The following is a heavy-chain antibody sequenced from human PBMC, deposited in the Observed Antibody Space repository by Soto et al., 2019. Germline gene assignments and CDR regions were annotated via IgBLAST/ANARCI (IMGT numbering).Heavy chain of an antibody. Sequence: PGGSLRLSCAASGFTVSSNYMSWLSQDPGKGLEWVSVIYSGGSTYYADSVKGRFTISRDNSKNTLYLQMNSLRAEDTAVYYCARVQYSSSWYYFDYWGQGTLVTLSS. CDR2: IYSGGST. V-gene: IGHV3-53*01. J-gene: IGHJ4*02. D-gene: IGHD6-13*01. CDR1: GFTVSSNY. CDR3: ARVQYSSSWYYFDY.